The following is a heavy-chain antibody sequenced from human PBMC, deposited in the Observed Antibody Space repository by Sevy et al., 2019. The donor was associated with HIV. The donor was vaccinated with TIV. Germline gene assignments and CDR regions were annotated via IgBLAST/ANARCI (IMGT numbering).Heavy chain of an antibody. D-gene: IGHD2-8*02. V-gene: IGHV3-23*01. CDR3: AKRRVQSGRAGGGANYGMDV. Sequence: GSLRLSCAASGFPFSNFAMSWVRQAPGKGLEWVSTLIGGGSRTYYADSVTGRFIISRDNSRNTLYLQMNSLRAEDTAIYYCAKRRVQSGRAGGGANYGMDVCGRGTTVTVSS. CDR1: GFPFSNFA. CDR2: LIGGGSRT. J-gene: IGHJ6*02.